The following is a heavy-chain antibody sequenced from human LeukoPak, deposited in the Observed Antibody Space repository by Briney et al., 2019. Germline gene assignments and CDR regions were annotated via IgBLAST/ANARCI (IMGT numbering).Heavy chain of an antibody. J-gene: IGHJ4*02. CDR3: ARSNSDFWSGYRL. CDR2: IKPNSGGT. Sequence: ASVKVSCKASGYSFADYYMHWVRQAPGQGLEWMGWIKPNSGGTRSAQKFQGRVTMTRDTSISTAYMELSRLRSDDTAVYYCARSNSDFWSGYRLWGQGTLVTVSS. CDR1: GYSFADYY. V-gene: IGHV1-2*02. D-gene: IGHD3-3*01.